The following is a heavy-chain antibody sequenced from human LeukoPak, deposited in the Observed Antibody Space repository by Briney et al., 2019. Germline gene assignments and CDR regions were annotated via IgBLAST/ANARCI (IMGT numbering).Heavy chain of an antibody. Sequence: ASVMLSCKASGYSFTNYDITWVRQATGQGLGWMGWMNPNSGNTDYAQKFQGRVSMTRDTSVTTAYMELSSLTSEDTAIYYCARRFRFNFWSGSYTHVYWFDPWGQGTLVTVS. J-gene: IGHJ5*02. CDR3: ARRFRFNFWSGSYTHVYWFDP. CDR1: GYSFTNYD. D-gene: IGHD3-3*01. V-gene: IGHV1-8*01. CDR2: MNPNSGNT.